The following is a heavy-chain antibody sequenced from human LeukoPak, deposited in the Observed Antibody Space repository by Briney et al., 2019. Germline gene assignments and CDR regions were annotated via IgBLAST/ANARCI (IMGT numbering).Heavy chain of an antibody. CDR1: GYTFTGYY. V-gene: IGHV1-2*06. Sequence: ASVKVSCKASGYTFTGYYMHWVRQAPGQGLEWMGRINPNSGGTNYAQKFQGRVTMTRDTSISTAYMELSRLRSDDTAVCYCARDRELWFGELLSSIIDYWGQGTLVTVSS. CDR3: ARDRELWFGELLSSIIDY. D-gene: IGHD3-10*01. CDR2: INPNSGGT. J-gene: IGHJ4*02.